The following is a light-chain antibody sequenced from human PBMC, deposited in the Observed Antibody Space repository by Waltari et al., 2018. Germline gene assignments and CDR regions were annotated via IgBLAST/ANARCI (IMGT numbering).Light chain of an antibody. V-gene: IGKV3-20*01. CDR3: QQYDSSPSIDK. CDR2: GTS. CDR1: QSVSSTF. J-gene: IGKJ3*01. Sequence: IVLTQSPGTLSLSPGERATLSCRASQSVSSTFLAWYQQRPGQAPRLLIYGTSNRATGIPDRFSGSGYGTDVTLTISRLEPEDFAVYYCQQYDSSPSIDKFGPGTKVDVK.